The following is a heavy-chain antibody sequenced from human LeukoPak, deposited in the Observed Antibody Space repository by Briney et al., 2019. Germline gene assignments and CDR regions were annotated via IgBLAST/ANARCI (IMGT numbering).Heavy chain of an antibody. V-gene: IGHV1-24*01. CDR2: FDPEDGET. Sequence: ASVKVSCKVSGYTLTELSMHWVRQAPGKGLEWMGGFDPEDGETIYAQKFQGRVTMTEDTSTDTAYMELSSLRSEDTAVYYCATRDDYVWGSYLPDAFDIWGQGTMVTVSS. J-gene: IGHJ3*02. CDR1: GYTLTELS. D-gene: IGHD3-16*02. CDR3: ATRDDYVWGSYLPDAFDI.